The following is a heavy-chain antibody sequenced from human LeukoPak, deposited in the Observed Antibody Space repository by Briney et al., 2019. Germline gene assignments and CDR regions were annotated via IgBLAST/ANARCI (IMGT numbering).Heavy chain of an antibody. D-gene: IGHD2-2*01. CDR1: GDSVSSNSAA. V-gene: IGHV6-1*01. Sequence: SQTLSLTCAISGDSVSSNSAAWNWIRQSPSRGLEWLGRTYYRSKWYNDYAVSVKSQITINPDTSKNQFSLQLNSVTPEDTAVYYCATLPRNIVTAAYEVYWGQGTLVTVSS. CDR2: TYYRSKWYN. J-gene: IGHJ4*02. CDR3: ATLPRNIVTAAYEVY.